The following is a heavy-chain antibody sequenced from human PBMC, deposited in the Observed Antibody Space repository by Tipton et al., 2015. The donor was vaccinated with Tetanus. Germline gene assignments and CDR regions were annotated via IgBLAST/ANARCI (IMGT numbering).Heavy chain of an antibody. CDR3: ARDFDSKADY. J-gene: IGHJ4*02. Sequence: SLRLSCAASGFSFSNYGMHWVRQAPGKGLEWVGIMFYDGSAKYYADSVKGRFTISRDNSKNTLYLQMNSLRAEDTAMYYCARDFDSKADYWGQGTLVTVSS. D-gene: IGHD3-9*01. CDR1: GFSFSNYG. CDR2: MFYDGSAK. V-gene: IGHV3-33*01.